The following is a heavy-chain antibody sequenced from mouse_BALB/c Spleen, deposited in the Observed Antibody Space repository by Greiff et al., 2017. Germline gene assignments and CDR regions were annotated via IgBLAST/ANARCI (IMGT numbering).Heavy chain of an antibody. CDR2: ISSGSSTT. Sequence: EVKVVESGGGLVQPGGSRKLSCAASGFTFSSFGMHWVRQAPEKGLEWVAYISSGSSTTYYADTVKGRFTISRDNAKNTLFLQMTSLRSEDTAMYYCARSRGDGYFDYWGQGTTVTVSS. D-gene: IGHD2-13*01. CDR1: GFTFSSFG. J-gene: IGHJ2*01. V-gene: IGHV5-17*02. CDR3: ARSRGDGYFDY.